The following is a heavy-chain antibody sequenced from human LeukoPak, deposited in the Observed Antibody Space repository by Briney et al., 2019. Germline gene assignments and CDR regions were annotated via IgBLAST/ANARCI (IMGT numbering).Heavy chain of an antibody. CDR3: ARNFRVVRNWFDP. D-gene: IGHD2-15*01. Sequence: SETLSLTCTVSGGSISSSSYYWGWIRQPPGKGLEWIGSIYYSGSTYYNPSLKSRVTISVDTSKNQFSLKPSSVTAADTAVYYCARNFRVVRNWFDPWGQGTLVTVSS. V-gene: IGHV4-39*01. J-gene: IGHJ5*02. CDR2: IYYSGST. CDR1: GGSISSSSYY.